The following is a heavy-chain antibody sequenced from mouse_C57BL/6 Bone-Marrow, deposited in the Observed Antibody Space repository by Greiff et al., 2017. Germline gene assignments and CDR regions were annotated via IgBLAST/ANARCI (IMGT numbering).Heavy chain of an antibody. Sequence: EVQLVESGGGLVKPGGSLKLSCAASGFTFSSYAMSWVRQTPEQRLEWVATISDGGSYTYYPDNVKGRFTISRDNANNNPYLQMSHLKSEDTAMYYCARGDDYDDGPYYAMDYWGQGTSVTVSS. CDR2: ISDGGSYT. V-gene: IGHV5-4*01. J-gene: IGHJ4*01. D-gene: IGHD2-4*01. CDR3: ARGDDYDDGPYYAMDY. CDR1: GFTFSSYA.